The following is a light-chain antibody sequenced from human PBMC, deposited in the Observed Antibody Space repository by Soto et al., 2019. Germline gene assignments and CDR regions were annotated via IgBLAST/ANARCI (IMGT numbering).Light chain of an antibody. Sequence: QSVLTQPQSVSGAPGQRVTIACCWTRXSIGAGYEVHWYHQLPGTAPKLVVSGDGNRPSGVPDRLSASKSGTSASLAITGLQAEDEVHYYCHSYELRLTASVFGTGTKFAVL. V-gene: IGLV1-40*01. CDR2: GDG. CDR1: RXSIGAGYE. CDR3: HSYELRLTASV. J-gene: IGLJ1*01.